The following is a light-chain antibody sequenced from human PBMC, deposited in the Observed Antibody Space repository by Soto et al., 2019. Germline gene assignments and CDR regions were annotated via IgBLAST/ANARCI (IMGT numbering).Light chain of an antibody. CDR1: ETIDNY. CDR3: QQGYDLPIT. J-gene: IGKJ4*01. V-gene: IGKV1D-12*01. CDR2: LAS. Sequence: DIQMTQSPSSVSASVGDRVTFTCRASETIDNYLAWYQQKPGKAPKLLIYLASTLQSGVPSRFRGSGYGRDFSLTVSSLQPEDFATYICQQGYDLPITFGGGTKVAI.